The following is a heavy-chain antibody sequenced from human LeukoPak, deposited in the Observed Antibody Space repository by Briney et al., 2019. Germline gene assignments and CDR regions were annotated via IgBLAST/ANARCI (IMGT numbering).Heavy chain of an antibody. Sequence: GGSLRPSCAASGFTFSRCAMTWVRQAPGKGLEWVSDISSSGVSIYSADSVQGRFTISRDNSKKTLYLKMNSLRAEDTAIYYCAMGFSGGGKLDNWGQGTLVTVSS. J-gene: IGHJ4*02. CDR3: AMGFSGGGKLDN. CDR2: ISSSGVSI. V-gene: IGHV3-23*01. CDR1: GFTFSRCA. D-gene: IGHD4-23*01.